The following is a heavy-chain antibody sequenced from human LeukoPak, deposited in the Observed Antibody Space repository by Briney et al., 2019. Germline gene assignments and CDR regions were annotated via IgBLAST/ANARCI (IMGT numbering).Heavy chain of an antibody. CDR1: GFIFNSYS. J-gene: IGHJ3*02. CDR2: ISNSSSYK. Sequence: PGGSLRLSCAASGFIFNSYSMNWVRQAPGKGLEWVSAISNSSSYKFNADSVKGRFTISRDNARNLPYLQMNSLRAEDTAVYYCVRDNRDAFDIWGQGTMVTVSS. CDR3: VRDNRDAFDI. V-gene: IGHV3-21*01.